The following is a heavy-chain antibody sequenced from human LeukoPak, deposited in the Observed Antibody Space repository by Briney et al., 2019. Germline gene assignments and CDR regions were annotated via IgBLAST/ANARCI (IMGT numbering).Heavy chain of an antibody. CDR2: IYHSGST. J-gene: IGHJ5*02. CDR1: GYSISSGYY. Sequence: SETLSLTCIVSGYSISSGYYWGWIRQPPGKGLEWIGSIYHSGSTYYNPSLKSRVTISVDTSKNQFSLKLSSVTAADTAVYYCAREPKYSSSWYVRIWFDPWGQGTLVTVSS. CDR3: AREPKYSSSWYVRIWFDP. D-gene: IGHD6-13*01. V-gene: IGHV4-38-2*02.